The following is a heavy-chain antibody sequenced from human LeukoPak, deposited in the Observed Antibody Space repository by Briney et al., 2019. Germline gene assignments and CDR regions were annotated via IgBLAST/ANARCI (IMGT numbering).Heavy chain of an antibody. CDR3: ARAPHPHYGSGSFFDY. V-gene: IGHV4-59*12. D-gene: IGHD3-10*01. Sequence: SETLSLTCTVSGGSISSYYWSWIRQPPGKGLEWIGYIYYSGSTNYNPSLKSRVTISVDTSKNQFSLKLSSVTAADTAVYYCARAPHPHYGSGSFFDYWGQGTLVTVSS. CDR2: IYYSGST. CDR1: GGSISSYY. J-gene: IGHJ4*02.